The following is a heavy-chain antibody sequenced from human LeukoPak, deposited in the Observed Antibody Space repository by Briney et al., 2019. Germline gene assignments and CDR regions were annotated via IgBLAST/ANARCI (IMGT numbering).Heavy chain of an antibody. CDR1: GTYW. J-gene: IGHJ4*02. V-gene: IGHV3-23*01. Sequence: GGSLRLSCAASGTYWMHWVRQAPGKGLEWVSAISGSGGSTYYADSVKGRFTISRDNSKNTLYLQMNSLRAEDTAVYYCAKDQLAARPRGRLDYWGQGTLVTVSS. CDR2: ISGSGGST. CDR3: AKDQLAARPRGRLDY. D-gene: IGHD6-6*01.